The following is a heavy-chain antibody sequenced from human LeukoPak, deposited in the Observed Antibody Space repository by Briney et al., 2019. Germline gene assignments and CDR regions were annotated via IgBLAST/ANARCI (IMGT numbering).Heavy chain of an antibody. CDR2: IIPILGIA. V-gene: IGHV1-69*04. CDR3: ARDPEDYGGISGNAVDI. J-gene: IGHJ3*02. Sequence: SVKVSCKASGGTFSSYAISWVRQAPGQGLEWMGRIIPILGIANYAQKFQGRVTITAHKSTSTAYMELSSLRSADTAVYFCARDPEDYGGISGNAVDIWGQGTTVTVSS. CDR1: GGTFSSYA. D-gene: IGHD4-23*01.